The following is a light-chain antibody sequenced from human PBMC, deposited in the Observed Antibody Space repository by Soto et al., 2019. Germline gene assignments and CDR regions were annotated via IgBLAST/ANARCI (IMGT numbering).Light chain of an antibody. CDR1: SNDVGHFNY. J-gene: IGLJ1*01. Sequence: LAQPASGSGSPGQSITISCTGTSNDVGHFNYVSWFQQHPGKAPKLLIFDVSNWPSGVSDRFSGSKSGNTASLTISGLQPEDEADYYCTSFTTSNTFVFGSGTKVTVL. CDR2: DVS. CDR3: TSFTTSNTFV. V-gene: IGLV2-14*03.